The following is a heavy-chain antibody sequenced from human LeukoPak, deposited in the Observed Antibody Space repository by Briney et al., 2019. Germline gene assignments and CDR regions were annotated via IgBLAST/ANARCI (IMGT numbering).Heavy chain of an antibody. J-gene: IGHJ4*02. CDR1: GFTFSSYN. D-gene: IGHD4-17*01. Sequence: GSLRLSCAASGFTFSSYNMHWVRQATGKGLEWVSAIGTAGDTYYPGSVKGRFTISRENAKNSLYLQMNSLRAGDTAVYYCARATVTTHLFDYWGQGTLVTVSS. CDR3: ARATVTTHLFDY. V-gene: IGHV3-13*01. CDR2: IGTAGDT.